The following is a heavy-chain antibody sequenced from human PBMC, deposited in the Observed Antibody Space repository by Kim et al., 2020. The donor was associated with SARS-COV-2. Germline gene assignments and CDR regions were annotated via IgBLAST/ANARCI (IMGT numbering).Heavy chain of an antibody. Sequence: GGSLRLSCSASGFTFSSYAMHWVHQAPGKGLEYVSAISSNGGSTYYADSVKGRFTISRDNSKNTLYLQMSSLRAEDTAVYYCVNPIGYCSSTSCYGGVVWGQGTLVTVSS. CDR1: GFTFSSYA. CDR3: VNPIGYCSSTSCYGGVV. CDR2: ISSNGGST. J-gene: IGHJ4*02. D-gene: IGHD2-2*01. V-gene: IGHV3-64D*09.